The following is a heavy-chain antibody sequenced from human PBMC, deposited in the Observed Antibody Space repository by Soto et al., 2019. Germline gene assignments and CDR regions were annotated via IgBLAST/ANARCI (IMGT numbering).Heavy chain of an antibody. V-gene: IGHV1-8*01. Sequence: QVQLVQSGAEVKKPGASVKVSCKASGYTFTSYDINWVRQATGQGLEWMGWMNPNSGNTGYAQKFQGRVTMTRNTSISTAYMELSSLRSEDTAVYYCARGRYCSGGSCYDWFDPWGQGTLVTVS. J-gene: IGHJ5*02. CDR2: MNPNSGNT. D-gene: IGHD2-15*01. CDR1: GYTFTSYD. CDR3: ARGRYCSGGSCYDWFDP.